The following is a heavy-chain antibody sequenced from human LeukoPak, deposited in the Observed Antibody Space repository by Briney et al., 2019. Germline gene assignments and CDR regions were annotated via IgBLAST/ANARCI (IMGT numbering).Heavy chain of an antibody. CDR1: GFTVSSNY. Sequence: GGSLRLSRAASGFTVSSNYMAWVRQAPGKGLEYVSVIYSGGTTYYADSVKGRFTISRDNSKNTLYLQMNSLRAEDTAVYYCARRYLHGFDIWGQGTMVTVSS. J-gene: IGHJ3*02. V-gene: IGHV3-66*01. CDR3: ARRYLHGFDI. CDR2: IYSGGTT. D-gene: IGHD1-14*01.